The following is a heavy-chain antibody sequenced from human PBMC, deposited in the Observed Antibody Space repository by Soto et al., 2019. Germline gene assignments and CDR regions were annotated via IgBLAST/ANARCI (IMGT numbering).Heavy chain of an antibody. V-gene: IGHV4-34*01. CDR1: GGSFSGYY. CDR2: INHSGTI. Sequence: QVRLQQWGTGSLKSSETLSLTCAVYGGSFSGYYWSWLRQPPGKGLEWIGEINHSGTINYNPSLKSRVTISVDTSNNQFSMKLATIAAAYTGVYYFATANCSQHYFGPWGQGTLVTVSS. J-gene: IGHJ5*02. CDR3: ATANCSQHYFGP. D-gene: IGHD1-1*01.